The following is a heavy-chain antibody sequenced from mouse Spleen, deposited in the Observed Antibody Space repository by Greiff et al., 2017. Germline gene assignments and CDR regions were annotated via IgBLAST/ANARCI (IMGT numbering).Heavy chain of an antibody. J-gene: IGHJ3*01. CDR1: GYAFTNYL. CDR3: ARSWVYGNYVGFAY. CDR2: INPGSGGT. V-gene: IGHV1-54*01. D-gene: IGHD2-1*01. Sequence: QVQLQQSGAELVRPGTSVKVSCKASGYAFTNYLIEWVKQRPGQGLEWIGVINPGSGGTNYNEKFKGKATLTADKSSSTAYMQLSSLASEDSAVYFCARSWVYGNYVGFAYWGQGTLVTVSA.